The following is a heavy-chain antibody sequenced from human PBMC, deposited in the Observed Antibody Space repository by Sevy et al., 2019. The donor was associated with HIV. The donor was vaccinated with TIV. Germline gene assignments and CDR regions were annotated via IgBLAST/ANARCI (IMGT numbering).Heavy chain of an antibody. V-gene: IGHV3-21*01. CDR3: ARDLVIPATTDYFYYGMDV. Sequence: GGSLRLSCAASGFTIRTYNMNWVRQAPGKGLEWVSSISSSSTYIYYGDSVKGRFTISRDNAKNSLYLQMSSLRAEDTAVYYCARDLVIPATTDYFYYGMDVWGQGTTVTVSS. D-gene: IGHD2-15*01. CDR1: GFTIRTYN. CDR2: ISSSSTYI. J-gene: IGHJ6*02.